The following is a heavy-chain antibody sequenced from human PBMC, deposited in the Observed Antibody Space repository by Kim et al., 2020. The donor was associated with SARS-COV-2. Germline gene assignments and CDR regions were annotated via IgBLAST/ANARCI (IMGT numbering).Heavy chain of an antibody. CDR3: ARGRSSSWYEIDYYYGMDV. J-gene: IGHJ6*02. V-gene: IGHV4-34*01. D-gene: IGHD6-13*01. Sequence: SRVTISVDTSKNQFSLELSSVTAADTAVYYCARGRSSSWYEIDYYYGMDVWGQGTTVTVSS.